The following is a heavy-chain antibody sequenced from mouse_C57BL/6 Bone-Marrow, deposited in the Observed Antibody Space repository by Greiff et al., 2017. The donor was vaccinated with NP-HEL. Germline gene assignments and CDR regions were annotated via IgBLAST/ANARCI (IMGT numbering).Heavy chain of an antibody. Sequence: QVQLKESGPGLVQPSQSLTITCTVSGFSLTSYGVHWVRQSPGKGLEWLGVIWSGGSTDYNAAFISRLSISKDNSKSQVFFKRNRLQADDTAIYYCASTLYSWFAYWGQGTLVTVSA. CDR3: ASTLYSWFAY. CDR2: IWSGGST. V-gene: IGHV2-2*01. D-gene: IGHD1-1*01. J-gene: IGHJ3*01. CDR1: GFSLTSYG.